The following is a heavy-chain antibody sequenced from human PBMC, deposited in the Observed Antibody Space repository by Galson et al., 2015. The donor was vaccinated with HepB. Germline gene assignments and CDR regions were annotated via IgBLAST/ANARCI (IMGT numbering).Heavy chain of an antibody. CDR1: GFNLGDHW. V-gene: IGHV3-74*01. J-gene: IGHJ4*02. CDR2: IKTDGTEI. CDR3: LRGHIVGTPTHFDY. D-gene: IGHD1-26*01. Sequence: SLRLSCATFGFNLGDHWMHWVRQAPGKGLVWVARIKTDGTEINYADSVEGRFTISRDDAKNTLYLQMNSLRVDDTAVYYCLRGHIVGTPTHFDYWGQGTLVTVAS.